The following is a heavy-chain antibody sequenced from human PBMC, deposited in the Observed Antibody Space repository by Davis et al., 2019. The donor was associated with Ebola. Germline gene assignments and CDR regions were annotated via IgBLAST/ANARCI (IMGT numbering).Heavy chain of an antibody. CDR2: IIPIFGTA. V-gene: IGHV1-69*13. CDR3: ARGYYDQRYYYYYMDV. Sequence: SVKVSCKASGGTFSSYAISWVRQAPGQGLEWMGGIIPIFGTANYAQKFQGRVTITADESTSTAYMELSSLRSEDTAVYYCARGYYDQRYYYYYMDVWGKGTTVTVSS. J-gene: IGHJ6*03. D-gene: IGHD3-3*01. CDR1: GGTFSSYA.